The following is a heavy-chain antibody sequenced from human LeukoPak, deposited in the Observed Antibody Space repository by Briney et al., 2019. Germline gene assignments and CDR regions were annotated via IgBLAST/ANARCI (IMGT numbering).Heavy chain of an antibody. J-gene: IGHJ4*02. Sequence: GGSLSLSCAASGFSFSSYWMNWVRQAPGKGLVWVAHINTDGRTTTYADSVKGRFTVARDNAKNTLYLEMNRLRAEDTAVYYCARDNTYMFDYWGQGTQVTVSS. CDR1: GFSFSSYW. D-gene: IGHD2-2*02. CDR2: INTDGRTT. CDR3: ARDNTYMFDY. V-gene: IGHV3-74*01.